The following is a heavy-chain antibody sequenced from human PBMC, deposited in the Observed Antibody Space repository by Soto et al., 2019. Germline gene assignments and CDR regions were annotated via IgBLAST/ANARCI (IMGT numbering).Heavy chain of an antibody. V-gene: IGHV5-51*01. Sequence: PGESLKISCKGSGYSFTSYWIGWVRQMPGKGLEWMGIIYPGDSDTRYSPSFQGQVTISADKSISTAYLQWSSLKASDTAMYYCAGGGVRGFIKRPRHYYGMDVWCQGITVTVS. CDR3: AGGGVRGFIKRPRHYYGMDV. CDR2: IYPGDSDT. D-gene: IGHD3-10*01. J-gene: IGHJ6*02. CDR1: GYSFTSYW.